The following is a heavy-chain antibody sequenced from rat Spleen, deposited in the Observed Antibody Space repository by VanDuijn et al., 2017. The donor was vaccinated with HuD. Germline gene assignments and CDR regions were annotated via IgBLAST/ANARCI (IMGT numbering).Heavy chain of an antibody. CDR3: ARGDDYNYFDY. V-gene: IGHV5-27*01. CDR2: ISTGGGST. Sequence: EVQLVESGGGLVQPGRSLKLSCAASGFTFSKYYMAWVRQAPTKGLEWVAYISTGGGSTYYRDSVKGRFTLSRDNAKSSLYLQMNSLKSEDMATYYCARGDDYNYFDYWGQGVMVTVSS. J-gene: IGHJ2*01. D-gene: IGHD1-6*01. CDR1: GFTFSKYY.